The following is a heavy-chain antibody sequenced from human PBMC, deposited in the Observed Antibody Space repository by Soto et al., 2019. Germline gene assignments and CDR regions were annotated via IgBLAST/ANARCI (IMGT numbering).Heavy chain of an antibody. D-gene: IGHD3-22*01. V-gene: IGHV4-39*01. CDR2: VHYSGST. CDR3: ARRHGHDFYDRSGDVP. Sequence: SETLSLTCTVSGGSISIGTDYWGWIRQAPGKGLEWIGNVHYSGSTSYNPSLKSRVTISVDTSKNQFSLKLSSVTAADTAVYYCARRHGHDFYDRSGDVPRGQGTQVTV. J-gene: IGHJ4*02. CDR1: GGSISIGTDY.